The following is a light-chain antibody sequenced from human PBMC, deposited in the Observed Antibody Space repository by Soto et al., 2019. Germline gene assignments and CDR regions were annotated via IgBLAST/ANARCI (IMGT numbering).Light chain of an antibody. J-gene: IGKJ1*01. CDR3: QRYNDWPPWT. CDR2: DAS. V-gene: IGKV3-15*01. Sequence: EILMTQSPSTLSVSPGERVTLSCRASQSVSSNLAWYQQKPGQAPRLLIYDASNRATGVPARFTGSGSGTEFTLTISGLQSEDLAVYYCQRYNDWPPWTFGQGTKVDIK. CDR1: QSVSSN.